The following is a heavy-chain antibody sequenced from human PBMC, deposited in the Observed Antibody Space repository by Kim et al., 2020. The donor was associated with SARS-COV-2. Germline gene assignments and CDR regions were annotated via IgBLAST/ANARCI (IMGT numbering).Heavy chain of an antibody. CDR3: ADVYQSL. CDR1: GFTFSSYS. D-gene: IGHD2-2*02. J-gene: IGHJ4*02. V-gene: IGHV3-48*01. Sequence: GGSLRLSCAASGFTFSSYSMNWVRQAPGKGLEWVSYISSSSTIYYAASVKGRFTISRDNATNSLYLQMNSLRAEDTAVYYCADVYQSLWGQGTLVTVSS. CDR2: ISSSSTI.